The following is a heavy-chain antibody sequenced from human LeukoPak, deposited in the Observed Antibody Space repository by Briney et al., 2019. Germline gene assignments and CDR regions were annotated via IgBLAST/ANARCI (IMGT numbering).Heavy chain of an antibody. J-gene: IGHJ3*02. CDR1: GYTLTELS. Sequence: WASVKVSCKVSGYTLTELSMHWVRQAPGKGLEWMGGFDPEDGETIYAQKFQGRVTMTEDTSTNTAYMELSSLRSEDTAVYYCARVSSFDWLLSRVPDAFDIWGQGTMVTVSS. CDR2: FDPEDGET. CDR3: ARVSSFDWLLSRVPDAFDI. D-gene: IGHD3-9*01. V-gene: IGHV1-24*01.